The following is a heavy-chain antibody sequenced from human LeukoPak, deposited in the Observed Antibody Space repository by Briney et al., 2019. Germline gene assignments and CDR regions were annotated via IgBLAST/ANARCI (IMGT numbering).Heavy chain of an antibody. J-gene: IGHJ6*03. CDR2: IYTSGST. CDR3: ARETGYYDSSAQRYYYYYMDV. Sequence: PSETLSLICTVSGGSISSYYWSWIRQPPGKGLEWIGYIYTSGSTNYNPSLKSRVTISVDTSKNQFSLKLSSVTAADTTVYYCARETGYYDSSAQRYYYYYMDVWGKGTTVTVPS. D-gene: IGHD3-22*01. V-gene: IGHV4-4*09. CDR1: GGSISSYY.